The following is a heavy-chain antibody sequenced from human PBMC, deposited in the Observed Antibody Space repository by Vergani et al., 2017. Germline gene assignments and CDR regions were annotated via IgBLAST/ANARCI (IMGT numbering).Heavy chain of an antibody. V-gene: IGHV3-7*01. D-gene: IGHD3-10*01. CDR2: VNQDGSEK. Sequence: LVESGGGVVQPGRSLRLSCAASGFISSSYWMSWVRQAPGKGLEWVANVNQDGSEKYYVDSVRGRFTISRDNAKNSIYLQMNSLRAEDTAVYFCVRVPLIRRGSGNYGINNYHGMDVWGQGTTVIVSS. CDR3: VRVPLIRRGSGNYGINNYHGMDV. J-gene: IGHJ6*02. CDR1: GFISSSYW.